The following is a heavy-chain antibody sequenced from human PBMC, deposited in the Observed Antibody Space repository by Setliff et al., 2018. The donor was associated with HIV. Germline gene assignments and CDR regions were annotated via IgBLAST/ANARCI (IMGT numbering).Heavy chain of an antibody. V-gene: IGHV1-46*01. J-gene: IGHJ4*02. CDR2: INPSGGRT. CDR1: GVSFSNYA. D-gene: IGHD2-15*01. Sequence: ASVKVSCKTSGVSFSNYAISWVRQAPGQGLEWVGIINPSGGRTKYGQRFQGRVAFTGDMSTSTVYMDLRSLESEDTAVYYCVREVPHSCYFDSWGQGTQVTVSS. CDR3: VREVPHSCYFDS.